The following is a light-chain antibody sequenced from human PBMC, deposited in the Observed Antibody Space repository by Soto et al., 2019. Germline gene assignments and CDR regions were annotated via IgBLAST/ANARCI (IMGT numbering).Light chain of an antibody. V-gene: IGKV3-11*01. CDR1: QRVSTS. Sequence: EIVLTQAQVTLSFSPGERASLSCRASQRVSTSLDWYEQKPGQSPRLLIYDAAHRATGIPVRFSGGGSGTDFTLTIRSLEPEDSAVYYCQQRSKWPLTFGGGTQVEIK. J-gene: IGKJ4*01. CDR2: DAA. CDR3: QQRSKWPLT.